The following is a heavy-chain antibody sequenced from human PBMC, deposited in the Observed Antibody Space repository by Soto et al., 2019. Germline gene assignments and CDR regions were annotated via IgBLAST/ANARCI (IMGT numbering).Heavy chain of an antibody. J-gene: IGHJ6*02. CDR3: ARDLRYDILTGLDYYYGMDV. CDR1: GGSISSYY. CDR2: IYYSGST. Sequence: SETLSLTCTVSGGSISSYYWSWIRQPPGKGLEWIGYIYYSGSTNYNPSLKSRVTISVDTSKNQFSLKLSSVTAADTAVYYCARDLRYDILTGLDYYYGMDVWGQGTMVTVSS. V-gene: IGHV4-59*01. D-gene: IGHD3-9*01.